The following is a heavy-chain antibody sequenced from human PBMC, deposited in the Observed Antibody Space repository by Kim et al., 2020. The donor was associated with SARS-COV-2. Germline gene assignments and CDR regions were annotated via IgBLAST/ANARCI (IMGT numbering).Heavy chain of an antibody. V-gene: IGHV3-30*07. CDR3: ARDASSVFGVVILDY. D-gene: IGHD3-3*01. Sequence: DSVKGRFTSSRDNSKNTLYLQMNSLRAEDTAVYYCARDASSVFGVVILDYWGQGTLVTVSS. J-gene: IGHJ4*02.